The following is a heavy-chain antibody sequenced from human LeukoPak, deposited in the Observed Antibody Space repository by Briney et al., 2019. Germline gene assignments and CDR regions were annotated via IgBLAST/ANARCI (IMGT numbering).Heavy chain of an antibody. J-gene: IGHJ4*02. CDR3: ASASPYYFDY. V-gene: IGHV4-31*03. CDR2: IYYSGST. Sequence: PSETLSLTCTVSGGSISSGGYYWSWIRQHPGKGLEWIGYIYYSGSTYYTPSLKSRVTISVDTSKNQSSLKLRSVPAADPAVYYSASASPYYFDYWGQGTLVTVSS. CDR1: GGSISSGGYY.